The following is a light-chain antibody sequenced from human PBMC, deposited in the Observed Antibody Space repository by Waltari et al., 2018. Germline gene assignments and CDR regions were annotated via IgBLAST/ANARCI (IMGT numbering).Light chain of an antibody. J-gene: IGLJ1*01. CDR3: SSYTSSSTYV. CDR2: DVS. Sequence: QSALTQPASVSGSPGQSITLSCTGTSSDVGGYNYVSWYQKHPGKAPKLMIYDVSNRPSGVSNRFSGSKSGNTASLTISGLQAEDEADYYCSSYTSSSTYVFGTGTKVTVL. CDR1: SSDVGGYNY. V-gene: IGLV2-14*03.